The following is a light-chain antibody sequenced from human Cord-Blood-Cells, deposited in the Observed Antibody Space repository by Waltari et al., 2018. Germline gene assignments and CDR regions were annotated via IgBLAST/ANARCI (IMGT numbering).Light chain of an antibody. V-gene: IGLV2-14*01. CDR3: SSYTSSSTWV. CDR1: ISEVGGHHY. J-gene: IGLJ3*02. CDR2: DVS. Sequence: QSALPQPASVSGSPGQSITISCTGTISEVGGHHYFSWYQQHPGKAPKLMIYDVSNRPSGVSNRFSGSKSGNTASLTISGLQAEDEADYYCSSYTSSSTWVFGGGTKLTVL.